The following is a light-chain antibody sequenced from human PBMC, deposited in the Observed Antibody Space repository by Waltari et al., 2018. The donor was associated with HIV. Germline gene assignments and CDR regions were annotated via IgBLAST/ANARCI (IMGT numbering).Light chain of an antibody. J-gene: IGKJ3*01. CDR3: KQSFITPLT. V-gene: IGKV1-39*01. CDR2: ATS. CDR1: KSISTY. Sequence: EIKMAKSPSSLSASVRDRVTITCRTSKSISTYLNWYQQKPGKAPKLLIYATSSLQSGVPSRFSGSGSGTDFTLTISSLQPEDFATYYCKQSFITPLTFGPGTKVDIK.